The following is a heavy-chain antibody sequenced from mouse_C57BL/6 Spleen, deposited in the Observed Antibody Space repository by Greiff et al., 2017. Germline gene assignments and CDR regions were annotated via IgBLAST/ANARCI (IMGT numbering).Heavy chain of an antibody. CDR1: GYSITSGYY. CDR2: ISYDGSN. Sequence: VQLQQSGPGLVKPSQSLSLTCSVTGYSITSGYYWNWIRQFPGNKLEWMGYISYDGSNNYNPSLKNRISITRDTSKNQFFLKLNSVTTEDTATYYCARDITTVDYWGQGTTLTVSS. J-gene: IGHJ2*01. V-gene: IGHV3-6*01. D-gene: IGHD1-2*01. CDR3: ARDITTVDY.